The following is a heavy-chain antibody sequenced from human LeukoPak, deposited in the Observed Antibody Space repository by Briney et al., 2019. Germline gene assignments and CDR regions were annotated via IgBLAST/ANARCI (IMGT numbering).Heavy chain of an antibody. V-gene: IGHV1-18*01. CDR2: ISAYNGNT. CDR1: GGTFSSYA. J-gene: IGHJ3*02. D-gene: IGHD3-22*01. Sequence: GASVKVSCKASGGTFSSYAISWVRQAPGQGLEWMGWISAYNGNTNYAQKLQGRVTMTTDTSTSTAYMELRSLRSDDTAVYYCARYYYDSSGYYYDAFDIWGQGTMVTVSS. CDR3: ARYYYDSSGYYYDAFDI.